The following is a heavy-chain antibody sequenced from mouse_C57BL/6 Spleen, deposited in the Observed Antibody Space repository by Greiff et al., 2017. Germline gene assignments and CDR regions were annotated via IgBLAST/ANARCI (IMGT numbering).Heavy chain of an antibody. CDR3: AGKEVYDGYYCAMDY. D-gene: IGHD2-3*01. V-gene: IGHV1-54*01. J-gene: IGHJ4*01. CDR2: INPGSGGT. Sequence: QVQLQQSGAELVRPGTSVKVSCKASGYAFTNYLIDWVKQRPGQGLEWIGVINPGSGGTNYNEKFKGKATLTADKSSSTAYMQLSSLTSEDSAVYFCAGKEVYDGYYCAMDYWGQGTSVTVSS. CDR1: GYAFTNYL.